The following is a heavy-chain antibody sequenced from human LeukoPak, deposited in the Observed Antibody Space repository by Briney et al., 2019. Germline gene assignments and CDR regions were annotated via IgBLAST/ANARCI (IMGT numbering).Heavy chain of an antibody. CDR1: GGTFSSYA. J-gene: IGHJ6*03. Sequence: GASVKVSCKASGGTFSSYAISWARQAPGQGLEWTGWINPNSGGTNYAQKFQGRVTMTRDTSISTAYMELSRLRSDDTAVYYCARDRSGPMDVWGKGTTVTVSS. D-gene: IGHD3-10*01. CDR2: INPNSGGT. V-gene: IGHV1-2*02. CDR3: ARDRSGPMDV.